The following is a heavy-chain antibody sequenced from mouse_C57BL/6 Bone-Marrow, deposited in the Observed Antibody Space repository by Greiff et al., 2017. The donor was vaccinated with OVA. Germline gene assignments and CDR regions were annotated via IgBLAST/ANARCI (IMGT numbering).Heavy chain of an antibody. J-gene: IGHJ1*03. V-gene: IGHV3-8*01. CDR2: ISYSGST. D-gene: IGHD1-1*01. Sequence: EVQLQQSGPGLAKPSQPLSLTCSVTGYSITSDYWNWIRKFPGNKLEYMGYISYSGSTYYNPSLKSRISITRDTSKNQYYLQLNSVTTEDTATYYCARYHHYYGSSYWYFDVWGTGTTVTVSS. CDR3: ARYHHYYGSSYWYFDV. CDR1: GYSITSDY.